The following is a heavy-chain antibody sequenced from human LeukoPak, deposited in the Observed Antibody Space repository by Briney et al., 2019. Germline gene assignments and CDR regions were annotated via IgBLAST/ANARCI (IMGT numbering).Heavy chain of an antibody. CDR2: IDSSSTYK. Sequence: GGSLRLSCAASGFTFSTYSMNWVRQAPGKGLEWVSTIDSSSTYKYYGDSVKGRFTVSRDNAKNSLYLQMNSLRADDTAVYYCARVETGSNAFDIWGQGTMVTVSS. J-gene: IGHJ3*02. V-gene: IGHV3-21*06. CDR3: ARVETGSNAFDI. D-gene: IGHD3-9*01. CDR1: GFTFSTYS.